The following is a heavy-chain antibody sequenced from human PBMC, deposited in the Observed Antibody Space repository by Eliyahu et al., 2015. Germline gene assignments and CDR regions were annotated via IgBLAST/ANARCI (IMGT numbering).Heavy chain of an antibody. Sequence: EVQLLESGGGLVQPGGSLRLSCAASGFTFXXYAXXWVRQAPGKGLEWVSAISGSGGSTYYADSVKGRFTISRDNSKNTLYLQMNSLRAEDTAVYYCAKDRGDSSSWLHDAFDIWGQGTMVTVSS. CDR1: GFTFXXYA. CDR3: AKDRGDSSSWLHDAFDI. D-gene: IGHD6-13*01. J-gene: IGHJ3*02. V-gene: IGHV3-23*01. CDR2: ISGSGGST.